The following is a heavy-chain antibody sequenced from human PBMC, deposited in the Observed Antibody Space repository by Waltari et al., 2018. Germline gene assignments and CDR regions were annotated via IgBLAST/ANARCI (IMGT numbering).Heavy chain of an antibody. CDR3: ARHLYSIDYLELAK. V-gene: IGHV3-23*01. J-gene: IGHJ4*02. D-gene: IGHD3-22*01. CDR1: GLIFISYA. CDR2: ISDSGVIT. Sequence: EEHLLVSGGGLAQPGSSLRLSWAASGLIFISYAMSWVRQAPGKGLEWVSGISDSGVITKYADSVKGRFTVSRDNSKNTVFLNLNSLRAEDTAIYYCARHLYSIDYLELAKWGQGTLVTVSS.